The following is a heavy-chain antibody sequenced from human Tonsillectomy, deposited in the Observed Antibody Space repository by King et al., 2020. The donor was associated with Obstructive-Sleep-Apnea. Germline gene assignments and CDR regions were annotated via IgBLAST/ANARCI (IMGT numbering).Heavy chain of an antibody. Sequence: VQLVESGGGVVQPGRSLRLSCAASGFTFSSYAMHWVRQAPGKGLEWVAVISYDGSNKYYADSVKGRFTISRDNSKNTLYLQMNSLRAEDTAVYYCAREKTEYSSGWYPNYWGQGTLVTVSS. CDR1: GFTFSSYA. D-gene: IGHD6-19*01. CDR2: ISYDGSNK. V-gene: IGHV3-30*04. CDR3: AREKTEYSSGWYPNY. J-gene: IGHJ4*02.